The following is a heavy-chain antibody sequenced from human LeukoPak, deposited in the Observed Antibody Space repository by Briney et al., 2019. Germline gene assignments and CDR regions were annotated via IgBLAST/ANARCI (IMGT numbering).Heavy chain of an antibody. CDR3: ARDVLYGGNSPFDY. Sequence: PSETLSLTCTVSGGSISSSSYYWGWIRQPPGRGLEWIGSIYYSGSTYYNPSLKSRVTISVDTSKNQFSLKLSSVTAADTAVYYCARDVLYGGNSPFDYWGPGTLLSVSS. D-gene: IGHD4-23*01. J-gene: IGHJ4*02. CDR1: GGSISSSSYY. V-gene: IGHV4-39*07. CDR2: IYYSGST.